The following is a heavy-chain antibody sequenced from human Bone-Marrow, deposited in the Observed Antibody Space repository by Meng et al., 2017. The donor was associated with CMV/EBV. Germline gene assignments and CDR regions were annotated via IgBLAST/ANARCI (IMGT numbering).Heavy chain of an antibody. D-gene: IGHD1-14*01. CDR1: GFTFSSYA. V-gene: IGHV3-30*04. CDR3: ASSVEPEGTYCMDL. J-gene: IGHJ6*02. CDR2: ISYDGGNK. Sequence: GGSLRLSCAAPGFTFSSYAMHWVRQAPGKGLEWVAVISYDGGNKYYADSVKGRFTISRDNSKNTLYLQMNSLRAEDTAVYYCASSVEPEGTYCMDLWGQGTTVTVSS.